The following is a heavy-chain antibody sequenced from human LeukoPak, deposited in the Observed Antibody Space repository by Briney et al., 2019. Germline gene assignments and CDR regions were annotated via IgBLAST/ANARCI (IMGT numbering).Heavy chain of an antibody. CDR1: GGSISSGDYY. J-gene: IGHJ3*02. V-gene: IGHV4-30-4*08. D-gene: IGHD5-18*01. CDR2: ISYSGTT. CDR3: ARERLNGYRDVFDI. Sequence: SQTLSLACTVSGGSISSGDYYWSWIRQPPGKGLEWIGYISYSGTTYYNPSLKSRVTISVDTSKNQFSLKLSSVTAADTAVYYCARERLNGYRDVFDIWGQGTMVTVSS.